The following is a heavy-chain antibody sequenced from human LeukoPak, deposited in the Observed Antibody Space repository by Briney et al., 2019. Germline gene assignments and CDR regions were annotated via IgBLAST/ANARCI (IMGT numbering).Heavy chain of an antibody. V-gene: IGHV1-69*01. J-gene: IGHJ4*02. Sequence: GSSVKVSCMASGGTFSSYAISWVRQAPGQGLEWMGGIIPIFGTANYAQKFQGRVTITADESTSTAYMELSSLRSEDTAVYYCASHYYGSGSYDYWGQGTLVTVSS. CDR3: ASHYYGSGSYDY. CDR1: GGTFSSYA. CDR2: IIPIFGTA. D-gene: IGHD3-10*01.